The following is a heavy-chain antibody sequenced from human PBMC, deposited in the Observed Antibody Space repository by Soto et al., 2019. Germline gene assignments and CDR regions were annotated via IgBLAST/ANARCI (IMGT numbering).Heavy chain of an antibody. D-gene: IGHD6-6*01. CDR2: ISGSGGST. Sequence: GGSLRLSCAASGFTFSSYAMSWVRQAPGKGLEWVSAISGSGGSTYYADSVKGRFTISRDNSKNTLYLQMNSLRAEDTAVYYCAKHIAARARSYYYGMDVWGQGTTVTVSS. CDR3: AKHIAARARSYYYGMDV. J-gene: IGHJ6*02. V-gene: IGHV3-23*01. CDR1: GFTFSSYA.